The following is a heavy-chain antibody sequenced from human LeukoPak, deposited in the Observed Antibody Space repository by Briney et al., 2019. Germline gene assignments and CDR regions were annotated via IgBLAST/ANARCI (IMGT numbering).Heavy chain of an antibody. CDR3: ARGLKNREYYYMDV. J-gene: IGHJ6*03. Sequence: SETLSLTCTVSGGSISSSSYYWGWIRQPPGKGLEWIGSIYYSGSTFYNPSLKSRVTIYVDTSKTQFSLKLSSVTAADTAVYYCARGLKNREYYYMDVWGKGTTVTVSS. CDR1: GGSISSSSYY. CDR2: IYYSGST. D-gene: IGHD1-14*01. V-gene: IGHV4-39*01.